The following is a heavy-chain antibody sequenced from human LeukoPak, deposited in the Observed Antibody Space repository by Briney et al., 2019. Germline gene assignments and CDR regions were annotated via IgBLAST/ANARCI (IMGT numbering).Heavy chain of an antibody. Sequence: GGSLGLSCAASGFNFSNYWMNWYRRAPGKGVEWVGNINQDASEINYVDSVRGRFTISRDNAKNSLHLQMNSLRAEDTAVYYCATDRDNSDWQKRFDSWGQGTLVTVSS. CDR3: ATDRDNSDWQKRFDS. V-gene: IGHV3-7*01. CDR1: GFNFSNYW. CDR2: INQDASEI. J-gene: IGHJ4*02. D-gene: IGHD2-21*02.